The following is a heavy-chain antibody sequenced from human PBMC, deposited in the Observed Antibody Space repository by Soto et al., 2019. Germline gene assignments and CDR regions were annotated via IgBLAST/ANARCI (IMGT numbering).Heavy chain of an antibody. Sequence: EVQLVESGGGLVQPGGSLRLSCAASGFTFSSYSMNWVRQAPGKGLEWVSYISSSSSTIYYADSVKGRFTISRDNAKNSLYLQMITVRAEDTTVYYCARDADFWSGFDIWGQGTMVTVAS. CDR2: ISSSSSTI. D-gene: IGHD3-3*01. CDR1: GFTFSSYS. CDR3: ARDADFWSGFDI. V-gene: IGHV3-48*01. J-gene: IGHJ3*02.